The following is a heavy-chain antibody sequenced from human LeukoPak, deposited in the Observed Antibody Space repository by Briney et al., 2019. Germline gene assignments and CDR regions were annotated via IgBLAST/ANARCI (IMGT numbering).Heavy chain of an antibody. CDR1: GFTFSSYA. Sequence: GGSLRLSCAASGFTFSSYAMHWVRQAPGKGLEWVAVISYDGSNNYYADSVKGRFTISRDNSKNTLYLQMNSLRAEDTAVYFCARDIPAAGPEGDYWGQGTLVTVSA. CDR3: ARDIPAAGPEGDY. CDR2: ISYDGSNN. D-gene: IGHD6-13*01. J-gene: IGHJ4*02. V-gene: IGHV3-30-3*01.